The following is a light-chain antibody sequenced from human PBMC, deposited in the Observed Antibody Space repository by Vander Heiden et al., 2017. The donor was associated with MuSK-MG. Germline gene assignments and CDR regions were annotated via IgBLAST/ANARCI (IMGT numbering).Light chain of an antibody. Sequence: DIQMTQSPSSQSASVGDRVTITCRASQSISSYLNWYQQKPGKAPKLLIYAASSLQSGVPSRFSGSRSGTDFTLTISSLQPEDFATYYCQQSYGTGQTFGQGTKLEIK. CDR3: QQSYGTGQT. V-gene: IGKV1-39*01. CDR1: QSISSY. J-gene: IGKJ2*01. CDR2: AAS.